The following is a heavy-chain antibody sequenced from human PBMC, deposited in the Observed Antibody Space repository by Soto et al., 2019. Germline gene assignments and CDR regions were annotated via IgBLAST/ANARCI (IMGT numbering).Heavy chain of an antibody. Sequence: QVQLVQSGADVKKPGSSVKVSCKASGGTFSTYSISWVRQAPGQGLEWMGMIIPFLGIANYAQNFQGRVKITADKSTRTVYMEMSSLRSDDTAVYYCAGVATADGDYWGQGTLVTVSA. CDR1: GGTFSTYS. V-gene: IGHV1-69*02. CDR2: IIPFLGIA. CDR3: AGVATADGDY. D-gene: IGHD5-12*01. J-gene: IGHJ4*02.